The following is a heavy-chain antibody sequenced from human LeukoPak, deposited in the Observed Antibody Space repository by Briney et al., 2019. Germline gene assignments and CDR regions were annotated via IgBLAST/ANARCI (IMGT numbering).Heavy chain of an antibody. CDR1: GYTFTSYG. CDR3: ARGGLGYYDSSDFDY. D-gene: IGHD3-22*01. J-gene: IGHJ4*02. Sequence: ASVKVSCKASGYTFTSYGISWVRQAPGQGLEWMGWISAYNGNTNYAQKLQGRVTITTDESTSTAYMELSSLRSEDTAVYYCARGGLGYYDSSDFDYWGQGTLVTVSS. CDR2: ISAYNGNT. V-gene: IGHV1-18*01.